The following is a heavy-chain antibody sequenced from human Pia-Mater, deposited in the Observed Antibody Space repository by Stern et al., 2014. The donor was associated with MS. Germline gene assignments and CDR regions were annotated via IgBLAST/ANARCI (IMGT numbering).Heavy chain of an antibody. CDR1: GGTFNAYA. D-gene: IGHD3-9*01. V-gene: IGHV1-69*01. CDR3: ARDGRHTDNYGLDV. J-gene: IGHJ6*02. CDR2: ILPIFGTA. Sequence: QVQLVESGAEVKKPGSSVKVSCKASGGTFNAYAITWLRQAPGQGLEWMGGILPIFGTANYAQKFQGRVTITADESTRTSSMQLSSLRYDDTAVYYCARDGRHTDNYGLDVWGQGTTVTVSS.